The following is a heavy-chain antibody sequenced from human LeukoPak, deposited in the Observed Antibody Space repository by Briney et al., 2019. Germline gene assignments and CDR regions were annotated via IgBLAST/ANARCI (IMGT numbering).Heavy chain of an antibody. J-gene: IGHJ3*02. CDR3: ARYMVAAYLNDAFDI. CDR2: IKQDGSEK. D-gene: IGHD2-15*01. CDR1: GFTFSSYW. V-gene: IGHV3-7*01. Sequence: PGGSLRLSCAASGFTFSSYWMSWVRQAPGKGLEWVANIKQDGSEKYYVDSVKGRFTISRDNAKNSLYLQMNSLRAEDTAVYYCARYMVAAYLNDAFDIWGQGTMVTVSS.